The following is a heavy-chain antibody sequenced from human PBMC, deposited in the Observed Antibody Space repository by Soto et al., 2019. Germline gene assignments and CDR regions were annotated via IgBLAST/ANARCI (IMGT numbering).Heavy chain of an antibody. CDR1: GGSISSSNW. V-gene: IGHV4-4*02. J-gene: IGHJ1*01. CDR3: ARVGGWYKQTEYFQH. D-gene: IGHD6-19*01. CDR2: IYHSGST. Sequence: SETLSLTCAVSGGSISSSNWWSWVRQPPGKGLEWIGEIYHSGSTNYNPTLKSRDTISVDKSKNQFSLKLSSVTAADTAVYYCARVGGWYKQTEYFQHWGQGTLVTVSS.